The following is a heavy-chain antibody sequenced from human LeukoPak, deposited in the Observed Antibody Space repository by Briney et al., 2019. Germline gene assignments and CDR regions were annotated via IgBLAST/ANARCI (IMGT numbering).Heavy chain of an antibody. J-gene: IGHJ4*02. CDR1: GLKFVHYW. CDR2: VKSKRDGEII. CDR3: TTDPRD. V-gene: IGHV3-15*01. Sequence: GSLRLSCRGYGLKFVHYWMSWVRQAPGKGLEWIGRVKSKRDGEIIDYAASVNGRFTVSRDDSKSTLYLQMNNLKTEDTGVYYCTTDPRDWGQGTLVTVFS.